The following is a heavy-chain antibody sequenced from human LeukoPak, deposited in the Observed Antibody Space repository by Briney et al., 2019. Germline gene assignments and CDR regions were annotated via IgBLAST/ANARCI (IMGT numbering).Heavy chain of an antibody. Sequence: ASVKVSCKTSGYTFTGHYMHWVRQAPGQGLEWMGWINPNSGGTKYAQKFQGRVTLTRDTSISTAYMELSRLRCDDTAVYYCARSYDFWSGPPFDPWGQGTLVTVSS. CDR2: INPNSGGT. J-gene: IGHJ5*02. CDR3: ARSYDFWSGPPFDP. D-gene: IGHD3-3*01. CDR1: GYTFTGHY. V-gene: IGHV1-2*02.